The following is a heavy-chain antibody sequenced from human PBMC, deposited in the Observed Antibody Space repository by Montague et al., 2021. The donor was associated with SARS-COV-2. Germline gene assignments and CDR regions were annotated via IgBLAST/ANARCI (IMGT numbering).Heavy chain of an antibody. V-gene: IGHV4-39*01. CDR2: LYYSGST. CDR3: ASLVETYYYYYGMDV. J-gene: IGHJ6*02. D-gene: IGHD4-23*01. Sequence: SETLSLTCTVSGGSISSSSYYWGWIRQPPGKGLEWIGSLYYSGSTYYNPSLKSRVTISVDTSKNQFSLKLSSVTAAATAVYYCASLVETYYYYYGMDVWGQGTTVTVSS. CDR1: GGSISSSSYY.